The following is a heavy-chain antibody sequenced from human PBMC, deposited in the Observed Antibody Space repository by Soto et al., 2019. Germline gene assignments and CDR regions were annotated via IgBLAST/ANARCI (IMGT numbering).Heavy chain of an antibody. J-gene: IGHJ4*02. CDR3: ARVEMATITADY. Sequence: LSLTCTVSGGSISSYYWSWIRQPPGKGLEWIGYIYYSGSTNYNPSLKSRVTISVDTSKNQFSLKLSSVTAADTAVYYCARVEMATITADYWGQGTLVT. D-gene: IGHD5-12*01. CDR2: IYYSGST. V-gene: IGHV4-59*01. CDR1: GGSISSYY.